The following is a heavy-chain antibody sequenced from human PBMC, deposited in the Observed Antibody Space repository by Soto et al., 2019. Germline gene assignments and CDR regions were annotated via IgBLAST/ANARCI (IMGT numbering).Heavy chain of an antibody. D-gene: IGHD6-19*01. J-gene: IGHJ4*02. V-gene: IGHV1-24*01. CDR2: FDPEDGET. Sequence: QVQLVQSGAEVKKPGASVKVSCKVSGYTLTELSMHWVRQAPGKGLEWMGGFDPEDGETIYAQKFQGRVTMTEDTSTDTAYMELSSLRSEDTAVYYCATRYSSGWYVGYYFDYWGQGTLVTVSS. CDR3: ATRYSSGWYVGYYFDY. CDR1: GYTLTELS.